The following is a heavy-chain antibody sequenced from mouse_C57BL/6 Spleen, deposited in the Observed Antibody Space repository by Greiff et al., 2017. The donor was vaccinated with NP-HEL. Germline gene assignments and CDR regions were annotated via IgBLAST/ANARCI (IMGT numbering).Heavy chain of an antibody. J-gene: IGHJ3*01. D-gene: IGHD1-1*01. V-gene: IGHV1-64*01. CDR3: ARSGWIRGFAY. CDR2: IHPNSGST. Sequence: QVQLQQPGAELVKPGASVKLSCKASGYTFTSYWMHWVKQRPGQGLEWIGMIHPNSGSTNYNEKFKSKATLTVDKSSSTAYMQLSSLTSEDSAVYYCARSGWIRGFAYWGQGTLVTVSA. CDR1: GYTFTSYW.